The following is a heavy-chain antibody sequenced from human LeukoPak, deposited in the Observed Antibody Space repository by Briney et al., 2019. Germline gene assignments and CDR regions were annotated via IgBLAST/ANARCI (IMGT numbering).Heavy chain of an antibody. D-gene: IGHD2-2*01. CDR2: IIPIFGTA. J-gene: IGHJ5*02. CDR3: ARGPPAANWFDP. V-gene: IGHV1-69*13. CDR1: GGTFSSYA. Sequence: VASVKVSCKASGGTFSSYAISWVRQAPGQGLEWMGGIIPIFGTANYAQKFQGRVTITADESTSTAYMELSSLRSEDTAVYYCARGPPAANWFDPWGQGTLVTVSS.